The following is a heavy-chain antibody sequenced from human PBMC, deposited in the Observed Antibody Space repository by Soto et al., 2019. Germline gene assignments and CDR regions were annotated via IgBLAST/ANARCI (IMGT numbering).Heavy chain of an antibody. J-gene: IGHJ6*02. CDR2: IIPISETT. CDR1: GGTFSSYA. V-gene: IGHV1-69*01. CDR3: ARSQGSSSSLDIDYYYYYGMDV. D-gene: IGHD2-2*01. Sequence: QVQLVQSGAEVKKPGSSVKVSCKASGGTFSSYAISWVRQAPGQGLEWMGGIIPISETTNYAQKFQGRVTINADESKSTAYMELSSLRSEDTAVYYCARSQGSSSSLDIDYYYYYGMDVWGQGTTVTVSS.